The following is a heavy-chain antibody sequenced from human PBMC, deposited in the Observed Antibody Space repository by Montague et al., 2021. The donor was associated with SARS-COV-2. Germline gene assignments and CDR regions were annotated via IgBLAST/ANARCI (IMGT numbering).Heavy chain of an antibody. D-gene: IGHD2-15*01. CDR3: ARHYSATLPAVY. CDR1: GGSISSFY. Sequence: SETLSLTCTVSGGSISSFYWSWFWQPPGKGLERIGYISDSGSTNYNPSLTSRVTMSVDTSKNQFSLKVNSVTAADTAVYYCARHYSATLPAVYWGQGTLVTVSS. CDR2: ISDSGST. J-gene: IGHJ4*02. V-gene: IGHV4-59*08.